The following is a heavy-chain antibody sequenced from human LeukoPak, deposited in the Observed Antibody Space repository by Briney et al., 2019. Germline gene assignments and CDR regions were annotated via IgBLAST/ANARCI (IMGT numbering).Heavy chain of an antibody. V-gene: IGHV3-33*01. D-gene: IGHD3-22*01. CDR1: GFTFSSYG. J-gene: IGHJ4*02. CDR3: ARDPKNYDSSGYLDY. Sequence: GGSLRLSCAASGFTFSSYGMHWVRQAPGKGLEWVAVIWYDGSNKYYADSVKGRFTISRDNSKHTLYLQMNSLRAEDSAVYYCARDPKNYDSSGYLDYWGQGTLVTVSS. CDR2: IWYDGSNK.